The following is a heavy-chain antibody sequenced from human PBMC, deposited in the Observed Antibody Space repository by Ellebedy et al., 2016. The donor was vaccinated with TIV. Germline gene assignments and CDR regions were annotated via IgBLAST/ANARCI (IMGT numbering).Heavy chain of an antibody. D-gene: IGHD1-26*01. CDR2: INTDGSGT. Sequence: GESLKISCVASGFTFSAHWMHWVRQDPVKGLMWVARINTDGSGTGYADSVKGRFTTSRDNAKNTLYLQMDSLRVEDAAVYYCARVGRGSEINHWGQGTLVTVSS. J-gene: IGHJ5*02. CDR3: ARVGRGSEINH. V-gene: IGHV3-74*01. CDR1: GFTFSAHW.